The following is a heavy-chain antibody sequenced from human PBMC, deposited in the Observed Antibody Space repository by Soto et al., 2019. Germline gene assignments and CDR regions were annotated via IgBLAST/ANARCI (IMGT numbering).Heavy chain of an antibody. Sequence: QLQLVQSGTEVKEPGSSVKVSCKASGGTFSTSSFVWVRQGPGQGLEWMGGSIPIFTRTNFAQKFQGRVTFGADESTRTTYMELRSLTSEDTAIYYCARDVVRSTAGDSWGQGTLVTVSS. V-gene: IGHV1-69*01. CDR1: GGTFSTSS. CDR3: ARDVVRSTAGDS. CDR2: SIPIFTRT. J-gene: IGHJ4*02. D-gene: IGHD2-15*01.